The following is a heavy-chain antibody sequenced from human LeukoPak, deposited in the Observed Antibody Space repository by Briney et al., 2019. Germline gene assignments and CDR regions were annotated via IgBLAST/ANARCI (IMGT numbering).Heavy chain of an antibody. CDR3: TRDPRHVDS. J-gene: IGHJ4*02. V-gene: IGHV3-11*04. CDR1: GFTSSDSY. D-gene: IGHD6-6*01. Sequence: PGGSLRLSCAASGFTSSDSYMTWVRQAPGTGVEWVAYISGSGHDINYSESAKGRFTISRDNAKNSLYLQMSSLRVEDTAVYYCTRDPRHVDSWDQGTLVTVSS. CDR2: ISGSGHDI.